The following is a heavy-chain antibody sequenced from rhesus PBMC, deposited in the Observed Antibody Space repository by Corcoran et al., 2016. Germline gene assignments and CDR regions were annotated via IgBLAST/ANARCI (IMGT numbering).Heavy chain of an antibody. CDR2: IYGGSENT. D-gene: IGHD4-23*01. V-gene: IGHV4-143*01. CDR3: ATAYEYNNYGPLDY. Sequence: QRQLQESGPGLVKPSETLSVTCAVYGGSISGYYYWSWIRQPPGKGLEWIGYIYGGSENTNYTPSLTSRVTISRETSKIHFSLKLSSMTAADTAVYYCATAYEYNNYGPLDYWGQGVLVTVSS. CDR1: GGSISGYYY. J-gene: IGHJ4*01.